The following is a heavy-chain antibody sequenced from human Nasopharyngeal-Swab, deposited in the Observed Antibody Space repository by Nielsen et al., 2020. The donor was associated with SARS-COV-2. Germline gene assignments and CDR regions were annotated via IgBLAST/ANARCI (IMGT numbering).Heavy chain of an antibody. V-gene: IGHV4-34*01. D-gene: IGHD5-24*01. CDR2: INHSGST. J-gene: IGHJ6*02. CDR3: ARAGRVGDAYTGLDV. Sequence: SETLSLTCAVYGGSFSGYYWSWIRQPPGKGLEWIGEINHSGSTNYNPSLKSRVTISVDTSKNQFSLKLSSLTATDTAVYYCARAGRVGDAYTGLDVWGQGTTVTVSS. CDR1: GGSFSGYY.